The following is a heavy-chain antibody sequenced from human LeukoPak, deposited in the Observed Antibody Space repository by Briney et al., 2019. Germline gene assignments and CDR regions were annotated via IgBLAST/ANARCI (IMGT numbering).Heavy chain of an antibody. V-gene: IGHV4-31*03. D-gene: IGHD1-7*01. CDR1: GGSISSDNYY. J-gene: IGHJ4*02. CDR3: ARDTGTYYFAY. CDR2: IYYSGNT. Sequence: SETLSLTCTVSGGSISSDNYYWSWIRNPPGKALEWIGYIYYSGNTYYNPSLESRVTISIDTSKNHFSLKLSSVTAADTAVYYCARDTGTYYFAYWGQGTLVTVSS.